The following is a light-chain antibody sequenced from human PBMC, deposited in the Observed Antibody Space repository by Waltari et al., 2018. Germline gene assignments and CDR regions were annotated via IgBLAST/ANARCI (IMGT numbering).Light chain of an antibody. J-gene: IGKJ4*01. CDR2: GAS. CDR1: QSVSTN. CDR3: QQYNNWPLT. Sequence: EVVMTQSPATLSVSTGERATLSCRASQSVSTNSAWYQQKPGQAPRLLIYGASTRATGIPARFSGSVSGTEFTLTISSLQSEDFAVYYCQQYNNWPLTFGGGTKVEI. V-gene: IGKV3-15*01.